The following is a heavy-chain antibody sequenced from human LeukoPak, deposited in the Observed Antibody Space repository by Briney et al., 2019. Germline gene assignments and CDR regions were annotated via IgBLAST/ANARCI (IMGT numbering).Heavy chain of an antibody. CDR1: GGSISSGSYY. V-gene: IGHV4-61*02. J-gene: IGHJ6*02. CDR3: ASTSRSITIFGVVTRHYYYGMDV. D-gene: IGHD3-3*01. Sequence: SQTLSLTCTVSGGSISSGSYYWSWIRQPAGKGLEWIGRIYTSGSTNYNPSLKSRVTISVDTSKNQFSLKLSSVTAADTAVYYCASTSRSITIFGVVTRHYYYGMDVWGQGTTVTVSS. CDR2: IYTSGST.